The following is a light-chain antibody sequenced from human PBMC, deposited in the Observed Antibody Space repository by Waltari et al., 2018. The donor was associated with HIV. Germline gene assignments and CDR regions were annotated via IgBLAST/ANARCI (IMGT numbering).Light chain of an antibody. CDR2: AAS. CDR3: QIYNNVPRT. J-gene: IGKJ1*01. Sequence: DIQMTQSPSSLSASVGDRVTITCRASQAISNSLAWYQQKPGKVPQLLIYAASTLQSGVPSRFSGFGSGTNFTLAITSVRPGDVATYFCQIYNNVPRTFGQGTKVEIK. V-gene: IGKV1-27*01. CDR1: QAISNS.